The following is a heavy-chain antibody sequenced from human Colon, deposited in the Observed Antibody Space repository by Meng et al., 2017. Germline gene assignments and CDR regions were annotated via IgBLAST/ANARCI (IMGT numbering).Heavy chain of an antibody. J-gene: IGHJ5*02. V-gene: IGHV4-38-2*02. Sequence: SETLSLTCAVSGYSISSGYYWGWIRQLPGKGLEWIGSIYHSGSTYYNPSLKSRVTISVDTSKNQFSLKLRSVTAADTAVYFCAREFGDLSIAVAGSGWFDPWGQGTLVTVSS. CDR1: GYSISSGYY. D-gene: IGHD6-19*01. CDR3: AREFGDLSIAVAGSGWFDP. CDR2: IYHSGST.